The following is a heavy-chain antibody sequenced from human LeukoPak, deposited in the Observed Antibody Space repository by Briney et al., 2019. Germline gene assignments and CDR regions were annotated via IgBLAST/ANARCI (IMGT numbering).Heavy chain of an antibody. CDR3: AKPGGSGSYFGY. D-gene: IGHD3-10*01. Sequence: PGGSLRLSCAASGFTLSSYGMHWVRQAPGKGLEWVAVISYDGSNKYYADSVKGRFTISRDNSKNTLYLQMNSLRAEDTAVYYCAKPGGSGSYFGYWGQGTLVTVSS. CDR2: ISYDGSNK. V-gene: IGHV3-30*18. CDR1: GFTLSSYG. J-gene: IGHJ4*02.